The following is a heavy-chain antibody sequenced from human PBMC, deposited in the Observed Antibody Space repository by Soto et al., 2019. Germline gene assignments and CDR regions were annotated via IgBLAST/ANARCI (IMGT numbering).Heavy chain of an antibody. V-gene: IGHV1-8*02. J-gene: IGHJ6*02. CDR2: MNPINGAT. CDR3: GRGPCPRAPAGGTYYYYAIFV. Sequence: QVQLVQSGAEVKQSGASVKVSCKASGYDFTAYDINWVRQASGQGLEWMGWMNPINGATGSARRFQGRVSMTRNTATGTAYLELTSLRYDDTAFYYCGRGPCPRAPAGGTYYYYAIFVWGQGTTVTVSS. CDR1: GYDFTAYD. D-gene: IGHD6-13*01.